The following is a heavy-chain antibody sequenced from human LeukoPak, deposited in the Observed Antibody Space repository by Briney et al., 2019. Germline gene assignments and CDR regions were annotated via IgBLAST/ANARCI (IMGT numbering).Heavy chain of an antibody. V-gene: IGHV3-23*01. CDR1: GFTFSTYA. D-gene: IGHD3-22*01. Sequence: GGSLRLSCAASGFTFSTYAMSWVRQAPGKGLEWVSAISGSGGSTNYADSVKGRVTVSRDNSKSTLYLQMNSLRAEDTAVYYCAKSSYYESSGYYREYYFDYWGQGTLVTVSS. CDR2: ISGSGGST. CDR3: AKSSYYESSGYYREYYFDY. J-gene: IGHJ4*02.